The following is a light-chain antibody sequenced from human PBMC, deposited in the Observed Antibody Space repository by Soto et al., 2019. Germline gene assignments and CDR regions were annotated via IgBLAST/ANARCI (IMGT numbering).Light chain of an antibody. J-gene: IGKJ5*01. CDR2: DAS. CDR1: QSVSSSY. Sequence: EIVLTQYPGTLSLSPGERSTLSCMAIQSVSSSYLAWYQQKPGQAPRLLIYDASNRATGIPARFSGSGSGTDFTLTISSLEPEDFAVYYCQQRSNWPPRITVGPGTRLEIK. V-gene: IGKV3D-20*02. CDR3: QQRSNWPPRIT.